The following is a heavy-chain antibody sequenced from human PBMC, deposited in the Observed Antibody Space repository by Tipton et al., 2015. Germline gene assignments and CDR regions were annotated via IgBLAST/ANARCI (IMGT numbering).Heavy chain of an antibody. CDR1: GFTFSNYS. D-gene: IGHD3-22*01. Sequence: SLRLSCAASGFTFSNYSMNWVRQAPGKGLEWVASISSNSNYIYYADSVKGRFTISRDNAKNSLYLQMNSLRAEDTAVYYCARDLAPTSYYYDSSGYYYFDYWGQGTLVTVSS. CDR2: ISSNSNYI. V-gene: IGHV3-21*01. J-gene: IGHJ4*02. CDR3: ARDLAPTSYYYDSSGYYYFDY.